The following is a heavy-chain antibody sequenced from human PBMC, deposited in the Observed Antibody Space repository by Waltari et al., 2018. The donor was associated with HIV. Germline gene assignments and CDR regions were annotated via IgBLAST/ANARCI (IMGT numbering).Heavy chain of an antibody. V-gene: IGHV4-34*01. D-gene: IGHD1-20*01. CDR3: ARGRDLFTYNISSVVWFDP. CDR2: INHSGST. Sequence: QVQLHQWGAGLLKPSETLSLTCAVYGGSFSGYYWRWIRQPPGTGLQWIGQINHSGSTRFSPSLKSRLSMSVDTSKNQFSLKLTSLTAADTAVYYCARGRDLFTYNISSVVWFDPWGQGTLVTVSS. CDR1: GGSFSGYY. J-gene: IGHJ5*02.